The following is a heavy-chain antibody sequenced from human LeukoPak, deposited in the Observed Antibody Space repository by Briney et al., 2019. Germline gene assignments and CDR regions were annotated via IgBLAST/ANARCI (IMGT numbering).Heavy chain of an antibody. D-gene: IGHD5-18*01. CDR2: IYISGST. CDR1: SGSISSGYYY. CDR3: ARVGYGYYVDY. V-gene: IGHV4-61*02. J-gene: IGHJ4*02. Sequence: SQTLYLCCTVSSGSISSGYYYRSWIRQPTGKGLEWIGRIYISGSTNYSPSLKSRVTISLDTSKNEFSLRLSSVTAADTAVNYCARVGYGYYVDYWGQGTLVTVSS.